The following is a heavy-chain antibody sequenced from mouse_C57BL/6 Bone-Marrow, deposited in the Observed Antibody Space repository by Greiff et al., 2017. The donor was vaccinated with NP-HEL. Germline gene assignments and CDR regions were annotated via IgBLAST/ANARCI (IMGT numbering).Heavy chain of an antibody. CDR1: GYTFTDYN. Sequence: EVQLQQSGPELVKPGASVKIPCKASGYTFTDYNMDWVKQSHGKSLEWIGDINPNNGGTIYNQKFKGKATLTVDKSSSTAYMELRSLTSEDTAVYYCARCYYDYDWAMDYWGQGTSVTVSS. CDR2: INPNNGGT. CDR3: ARCYYDYDWAMDY. D-gene: IGHD2-4*01. V-gene: IGHV1-18*01. J-gene: IGHJ4*01.